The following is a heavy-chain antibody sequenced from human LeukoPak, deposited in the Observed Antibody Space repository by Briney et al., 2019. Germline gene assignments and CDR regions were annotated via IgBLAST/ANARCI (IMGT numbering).Heavy chain of an antibody. CDR1: GGSISSYY. CDR3: ARDNYDSSGYYVDY. Sequence: PSETLSLTCTVSGGSISSYYWSWIRQPPGKGLEWIGYIYYSGSTNYDPSLKSRVTISVDTSKNQFSLKLSSVTAADTAVYYCARDNYDSSGYYVDYWGQGTLVTVSS. J-gene: IGHJ4*02. D-gene: IGHD3-22*01. V-gene: IGHV4-59*01. CDR2: IYYSGST.